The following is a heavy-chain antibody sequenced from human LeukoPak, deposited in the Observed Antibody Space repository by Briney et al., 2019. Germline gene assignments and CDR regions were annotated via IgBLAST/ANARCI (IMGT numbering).Heavy chain of an antibody. D-gene: IGHD4-17*01. J-gene: IGHJ3*02. CDR3: AKDYRPYGDYDAFDI. Sequence: GRSLRLSCAASGFTFSGYAMSWVRQAPGKGLEWVSAISGSGGSTYYADSVKGRFTISRDNSKNTLYLQMNSLRAEDTAVYYCAKDYRPYGDYDAFDIWGQGTMVTVSS. CDR1: GFTFSGYA. V-gene: IGHV3-23*01. CDR2: ISGSGGST.